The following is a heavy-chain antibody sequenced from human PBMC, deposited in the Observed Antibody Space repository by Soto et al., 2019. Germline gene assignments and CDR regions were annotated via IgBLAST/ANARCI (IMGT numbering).Heavy chain of an antibody. CDR1: GYTFTSYA. Sequence: ASVKVSCKASGYTFTSYAMHWVRQAPGQRLEWMGWINAGNGNTKYSQKFQGRVTITRDTSASTAYMELSSLRSEDTAVYYCARDVSGDYDFWSGYYRTSYYYYYGMDVWGQGTTVTVSS. CDR3: ARDVSGDYDFWSGYYRTSYYYYYGMDV. CDR2: INAGNGNT. D-gene: IGHD3-3*01. J-gene: IGHJ6*02. V-gene: IGHV1-3*01.